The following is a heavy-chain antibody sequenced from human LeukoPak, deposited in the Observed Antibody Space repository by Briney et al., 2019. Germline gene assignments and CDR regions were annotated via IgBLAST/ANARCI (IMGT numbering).Heavy chain of an antibody. CDR3: ARSYDTNNRQRFDY. J-gene: IGHJ4*02. CDR1: GASIRSYY. D-gene: IGHD3-22*01. Sequence: SETLSLTCTVSGASIRSYYWSWIRQPPGKTLEWIAYMYYSESPNYNPSLKSRVSMSGDSSRNQFSLTVNSVTAADTAVYYCARSYDTNNRQRFDYWGQGILVTV. CDR2: MYYSESP. V-gene: IGHV4-59*08.